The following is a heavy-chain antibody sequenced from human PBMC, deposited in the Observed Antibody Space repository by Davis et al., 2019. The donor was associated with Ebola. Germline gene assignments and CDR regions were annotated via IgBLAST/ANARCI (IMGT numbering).Heavy chain of an antibody. CDR2: ISYDGSNK. Sequence: GESLKISCAASGFTFSSYAMHWVRQAPGKGLEWVAVISYDGSNKYYADSVKGRFTISRDNSQNTLYLHMNSLRAEDTALYYCARGPSYMDVWGKGTTVTVFS. J-gene: IGHJ6*03. CDR1: GFTFSSYA. V-gene: IGHV3-30-3*01. CDR3: ARGPSYMDV.